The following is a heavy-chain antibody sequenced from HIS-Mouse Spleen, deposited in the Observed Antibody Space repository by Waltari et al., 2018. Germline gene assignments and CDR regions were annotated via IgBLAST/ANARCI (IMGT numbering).Heavy chain of an antibody. J-gene: IGHJ5*02. CDR3: ARVKT. CDR1: GYSISSGYY. Sequence: QVQLQESGPGLVKPSETLSLTCTVSGYSISSGYYWGWLRQPPGKGLEWIGSIYHSGSTYYNPSLTSRVTISVDTSKNQFSLKLSSVTAADTAVYYCARVKTWGQGTLVTVSS. V-gene: IGHV4-38-2*02. CDR2: IYHSGST.